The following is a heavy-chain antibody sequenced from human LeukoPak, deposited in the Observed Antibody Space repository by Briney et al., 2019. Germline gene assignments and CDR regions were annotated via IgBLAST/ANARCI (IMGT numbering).Heavy chain of an antibody. D-gene: IGHD6-19*01. CDR2: INHSGRT. CDR3: ARGRGQWLVLGYFDY. CDR1: GFTFSSQW. Sequence: PGGSLRLSCAASGFTFSSQWMSWVRQAPGKGLEWIGEINHSGRTNYNPYLKSRVTISVDTSKNQFSLKLSSVTAADTAVYYCARGRGQWLVLGYFDYWGEGTLVTVSS. J-gene: IGHJ4*02. V-gene: IGHV4-34*01.